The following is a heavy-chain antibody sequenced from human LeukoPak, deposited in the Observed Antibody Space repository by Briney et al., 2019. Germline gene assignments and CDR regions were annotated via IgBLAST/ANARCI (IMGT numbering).Heavy chain of an antibody. D-gene: IGHD3-22*01. V-gene: IGHV3-30*02. CDR2: IRYDGSNK. J-gene: IGHJ4*02. Sequence: GGSLRLSCAASGFTFSSYWMHWVRQAPGKGLEWVAFIRYDGSNKYYADSVKGRFTISRDNSKNTLYLQMNSLRAEDTAVYYCASASSGFMGYWGQGTLVTVSS. CDR1: GFTFSSYW. CDR3: ASASSGFMGY.